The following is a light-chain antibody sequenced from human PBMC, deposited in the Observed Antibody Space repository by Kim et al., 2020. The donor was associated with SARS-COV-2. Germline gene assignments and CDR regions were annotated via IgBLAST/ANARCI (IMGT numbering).Light chain of an antibody. CDR1: SLRNYY. CDR2: GKY. V-gene: IGLV3-19*01. CDR3: NSRDISGDHVV. Sequence: AVGQTVRPTCQGDSLRNYYATWSQQRPGQAPVLVLYGKYNRPSGIPDRFSGSASGNTASLTITGAQAEDEADYYCNSRDISGDHVVFGGGTQLTVL. J-gene: IGLJ3*02.